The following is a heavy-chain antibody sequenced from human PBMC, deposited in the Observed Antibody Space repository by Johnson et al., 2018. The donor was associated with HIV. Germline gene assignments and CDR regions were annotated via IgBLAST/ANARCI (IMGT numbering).Heavy chain of an antibody. CDR1: GFTFSNAW. D-gene: IGHD3-22*01. J-gene: IGHJ3*02. CDR3: TRPYYDSRCHDHQDAFDI. V-gene: IGHV3-73*01. Sequence: EVQLVESGGGLVKPGGSLRLSCAASGFTFSNAWMSWVRQAPGKGLEWVGRIRSKANSYATAYAASVKGRFTISRDDSKNTAYLQMNSLKTEDTAVYYWTRPYYDSRCHDHQDAFDIWCQGTMVTVSS. CDR2: IRSKANSYAT.